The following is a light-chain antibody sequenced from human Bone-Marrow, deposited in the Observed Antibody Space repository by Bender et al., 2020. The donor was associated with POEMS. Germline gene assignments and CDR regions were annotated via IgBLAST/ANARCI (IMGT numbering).Light chain of an antibody. CDR3: CSYAGSTTWV. CDR1: SSDVGSYNL. J-gene: IGLJ3*02. CDR2: EVT. Sequence: QSALTQPASVSGSPGQSITISCTGTSSDVGSYNLVSWYQQHPGKAPKLIVYEVTKRPSGVSSRFSGSKSGNTASLTISGLQVDDEADYQCCSYAGSTTWVFGGGTKLTVL. V-gene: IGLV2-23*02.